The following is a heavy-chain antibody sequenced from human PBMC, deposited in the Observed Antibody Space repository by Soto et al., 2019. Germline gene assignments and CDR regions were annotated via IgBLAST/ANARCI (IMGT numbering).Heavy chain of an antibody. Sequence: PGGSLRLSCAASAFTFNNYATSWVRQAPGKGLEWVSSISSRSDIYYADSVKGRFTISRDNAKNSVSLQMNSLRAEDTAVYYCAREYTAWPLAYGLDVWGQGTTVTVSS. CDR1: AFTFNNYA. J-gene: IGHJ6*02. CDR2: ISSRSDI. V-gene: IGHV3-21*01. CDR3: AREYTAWPLAYGLDV. D-gene: IGHD2-2*02.